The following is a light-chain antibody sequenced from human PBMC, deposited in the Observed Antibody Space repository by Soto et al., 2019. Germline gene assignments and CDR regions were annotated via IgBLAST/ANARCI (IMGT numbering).Light chain of an antibody. CDR2: AAS. V-gene: IGKV3-20*01. CDR3: QQYGSSLTWT. J-gene: IGKJ1*01. CDR1: QSVISNY. Sequence: EVVLTQSPGTVSLSPGERVTLSCRASQSVISNYLAWYQQRPGQAPRLLNYAASSRATGIPDRFSGSGSGTDFTLSISRLEPEDFAVYYCQQYGSSLTWTFGQGTKVE.